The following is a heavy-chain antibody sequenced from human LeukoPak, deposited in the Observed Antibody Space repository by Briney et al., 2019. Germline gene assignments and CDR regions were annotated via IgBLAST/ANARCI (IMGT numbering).Heavy chain of an antibody. CDR2: ISGSGGST. CDR1: GFTFSSYA. Sequence: PGGSLRLSCAASGFTFSSYAMSWVRQAPGKGLEWVSAISGSGGSTYYADSVKGRFTISRDNSKNTLYLQMNSLRAEDTAVYYCARGSGSYPGGFDYWGQGTLVTVSS. V-gene: IGHV3-23*01. J-gene: IGHJ4*02. D-gene: IGHD1-26*01. CDR3: ARGSGSYPGGFDY.